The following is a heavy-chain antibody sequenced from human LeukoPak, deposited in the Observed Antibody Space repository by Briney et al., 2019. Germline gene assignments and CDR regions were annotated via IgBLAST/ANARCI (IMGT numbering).Heavy chain of an antibody. Sequence: SVKVSCKASRGAFTRAAVSWVRQAPGQGLEWMGGVLPLSGTANYAQKFQGRVTITADESTNTAYMELNSLTFQDTAVCYCATPQMSYYGSGTHYSYYYVDVWGRGTAVTVSS. J-gene: IGHJ6*03. CDR1: RGAFTRAA. D-gene: IGHD3-10*01. V-gene: IGHV1-69*13. CDR2: VLPLSGTA. CDR3: ATPQMSYYGSGTHYSYYYVDV.